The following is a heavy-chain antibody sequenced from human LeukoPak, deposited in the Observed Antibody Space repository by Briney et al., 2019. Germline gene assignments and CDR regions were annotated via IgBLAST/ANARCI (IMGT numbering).Heavy chain of an antibody. CDR3: AKDYSSSWYGMDV. Sequence: GGSLRLSCAASGFTFDDYAMHWVRQAPGKGLEWVSGISWNSGSIGYADSVKGRFTISRDNAKNSLYLQMNSLRAEDTALYYCAKDYSSSWYGMDVWGQGTTVTVSS. CDR2: ISWNSGSI. V-gene: IGHV3-9*01. D-gene: IGHD6-13*01. CDR1: GFTFDDYA. J-gene: IGHJ6*02.